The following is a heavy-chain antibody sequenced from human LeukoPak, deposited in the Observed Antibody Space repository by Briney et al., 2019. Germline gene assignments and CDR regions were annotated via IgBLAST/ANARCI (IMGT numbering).Heavy chain of an antibody. CDR2: ISSSSSSI. CDR3: AREDSSSWFLGRDNYYYYMDV. V-gene: IGHV3-48*01. D-gene: IGHD6-13*01. Sequence: PGGSLRLSCAASGFTFSSYSMNWVRQAPGKGLEWVSYISSSSSSIYYADSVKGRLTISRDNAKNSLYLQMNSLRVEDTAVYYCAREDSSSWFLGRDNYYYYMDVWGKGTTVTVSS. J-gene: IGHJ6*03. CDR1: GFTFSSYS.